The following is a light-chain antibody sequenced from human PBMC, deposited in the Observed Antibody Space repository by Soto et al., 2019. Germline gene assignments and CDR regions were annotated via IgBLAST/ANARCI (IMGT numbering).Light chain of an antibody. J-gene: IGLJ1*01. CDR1: SSNIGAGFD. CDR2: NNN. CDR3: QSYDSSLSAYV. V-gene: IGLV1-40*01. Sequence: QSLLTQPPSVSGAPGQRVTISCTGGSSNIGAGFDVHWYQQLPRTAPKLLIYNNNNRPSGVPDRFSVSRSATSASLAITGLQAADEADYYCQSYDSSLSAYVFGTGTKLTVL.